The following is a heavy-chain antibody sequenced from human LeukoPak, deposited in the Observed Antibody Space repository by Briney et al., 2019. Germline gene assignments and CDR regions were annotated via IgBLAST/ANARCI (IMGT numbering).Heavy chain of an antibody. CDR1: GFTFSSYA. Sequence: GGSLRLSCAASGFTFSSYAMSWVRQAPGKGLEWVSAISGSGGSIYYADSVKGRFTISRDNSKNTLYLQMNSLRAEDTAVYYCAKAEREWLARRGGFQDYWGQGTLVTVSS. CDR2: ISGSGGSI. D-gene: IGHD6-19*01. V-gene: IGHV3-23*01. CDR3: AKAEREWLARRGGFQDY. J-gene: IGHJ4*02.